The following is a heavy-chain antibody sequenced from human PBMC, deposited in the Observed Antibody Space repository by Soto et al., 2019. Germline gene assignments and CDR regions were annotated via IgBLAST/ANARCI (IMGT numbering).Heavy chain of an antibody. CDR3: ARASGDSSGYSFDY. J-gene: IGHJ4*02. CDR2: INYSGNT. D-gene: IGHD3-22*01. Sequence: QVQLQESGPGLVRPSQTLSLRCSVPGGSISSAENFWSWVRQPPGKGLEWIGYINYSGNTYFNPSLQSRLAISVDTPNNQFSLRLTSVTAADTAVYYCARASGDSSGYSFDYWGQGTLVTVSS. CDR1: GGSISSAENF. V-gene: IGHV4-30-4*01.